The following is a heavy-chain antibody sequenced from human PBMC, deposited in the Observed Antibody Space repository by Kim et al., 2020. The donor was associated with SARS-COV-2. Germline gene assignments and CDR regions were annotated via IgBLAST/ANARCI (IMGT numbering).Heavy chain of an antibody. V-gene: IGHV7-4-1*02. Sequence: ASVKVSCKASGYTFTSYAMNWVRQAPGQGLEWMGWINTNTGNPTYAQGFTGRLVFSLDTSVSTAYLQISSLKAEDTAVYYCARDHSSSWFIYYYYYMDVWGKGTTVTVSS. D-gene: IGHD6-13*01. CDR3: ARDHSSSWFIYYYYYMDV. CDR2: INTNTGNP. CDR1: GYTFTSYA. J-gene: IGHJ6*03.